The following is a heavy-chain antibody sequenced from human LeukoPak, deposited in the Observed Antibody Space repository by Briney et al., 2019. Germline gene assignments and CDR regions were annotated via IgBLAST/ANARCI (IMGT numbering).Heavy chain of an antibody. CDR2: IIPIFGTA. Sequence: GASVKVSCKASGGTSSSYAISWVRQAPGQGLEWMGGIIPIFGTANYAQKFQGRVTMTRDTSTSTVYMKLSSLRSEDTAVYYCARSKARYMDVWGKGTTVTISS. J-gene: IGHJ6*03. CDR3: ARSKARYMDV. V-gene: IGHV1-69*05. CDR1: GGTSSSYA.